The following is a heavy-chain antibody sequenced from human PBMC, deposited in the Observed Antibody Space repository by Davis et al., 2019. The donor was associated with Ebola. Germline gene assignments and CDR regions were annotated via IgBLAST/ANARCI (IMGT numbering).Heavy chain of an antibody. Sequence: SLKISCAASGFTFDDYAMHWARQAPGKGLEWVSGISWNSGSTGYADSVKGRFTISRDNAKNSLYLQMNSLRAEDTALYYCAKDITAADWYFDLWGRGTLVTVSS. CDR1: GFTFDDYA. D-gene: IGHD6-13*01. J-gene: IGHJ2*01. CDR2: ISWNSGST. V-gene: IGHV3-9*01. CDR3: AKDITAADWYFDL.